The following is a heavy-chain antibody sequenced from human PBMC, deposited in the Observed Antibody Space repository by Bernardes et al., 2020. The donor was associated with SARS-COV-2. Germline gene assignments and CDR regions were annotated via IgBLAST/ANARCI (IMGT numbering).Heavy chain of an antibody. CDR2: ISSSSSYI. CDR1: GFTFSTYS. J-gene: IGHJ4*02. Sequence: GGSLRLSCAASGFTFSTYSMNWVRQAPGKGLEWVSSISSSSSYIYYADSVKGRFTISRDNAQNSLYLQMNSLRAEDTAVYYCARGLERWLVNYWGQGTLVTVSS. V-gene: IGHV3-21*01. CDR3: ARGLERWLVNY. D-gene: IGHD6-19*01.